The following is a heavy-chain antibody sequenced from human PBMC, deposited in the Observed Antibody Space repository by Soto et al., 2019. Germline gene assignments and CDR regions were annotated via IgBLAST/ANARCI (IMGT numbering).Heavy chain of an antibody. J-gene: IGHJ3*02. D-gene: IGHD6-13*01. CDR1: GYTFTGYY. CDR3: ARDESAAGTSRGAFDI. V-gene: IGHV1-2*04. CDR2: INPNSGGT. Sequence: ASVKVSCKASGYTFTGYYIHWVRQAPGQGLEWMGWINPNSGGTNYAQKFQGWVTITRDTSISTAYMELSRLRSDDTAVYYCARDESAAGTSRGAFDIWGQGTMVTVSS.